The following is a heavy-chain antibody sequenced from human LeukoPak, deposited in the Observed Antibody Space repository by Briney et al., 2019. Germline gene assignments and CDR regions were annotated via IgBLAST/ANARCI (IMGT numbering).Heavy chain of an antibody. Sequence: SETLSLTCTVSGGSINNYYWSWIRQPAGKGLEWIGRIYTRGGTNYNPSLKSRVTMSVDTSKNQFSLKLSSVTAADTAVYYCARGRYCSADICSGGDAFDIWGQGTMVSGSS. V-gene: IGHV4-4*07. CDR2: IYTRGGT. CDR3: ARGRYCSADICSGGDAFDI. D-gene: IGHD2-15*01. CDR1: GGSINNYY. J-gene: IGHJ3*02.